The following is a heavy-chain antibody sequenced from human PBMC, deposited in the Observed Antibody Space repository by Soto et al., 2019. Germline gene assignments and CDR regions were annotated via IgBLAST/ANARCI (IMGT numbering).Heavy chain of an antibody. J-gene: IGHJ6*02. V-gene: IGHV3-30-3*01. CDR1: GFTFSSYA. Sequence: QVQLVESGGGVVQPGRSLRLSCAASGFTFSSYAMHWVRQAPGKGLEWVAIISYDGSNKYYADSVKGRFTISRDNSKNTLYLQMNSLRADDTAVYYCAGYYYYYGMDVWGQGTTVTVSS. CDR3: AGYYYYYGMDV. CDR2: ISYDGSNK.